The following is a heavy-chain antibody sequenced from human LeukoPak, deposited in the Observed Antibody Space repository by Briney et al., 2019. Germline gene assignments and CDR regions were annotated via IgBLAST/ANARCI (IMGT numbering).Heavy chain of an antibody. CDR3: ARAGTMVRGVYFDY. Sequence: GASVTVSFTASGYTFTVYYMHWVRQAPGQGQEGMGWINPNSGGTNYAQKFQGRVTMTRDTSISTAYMELSRLRSDDTAVYYCARAGTMVRGVYFDYWGQGTLITVSS. CDR1: GYTFTVYY. J-gene: IGHJ4*02. V-gene: IGHV1-2*02. D-gene: IGHD3-10*01. CDR2: INPNSGGT.